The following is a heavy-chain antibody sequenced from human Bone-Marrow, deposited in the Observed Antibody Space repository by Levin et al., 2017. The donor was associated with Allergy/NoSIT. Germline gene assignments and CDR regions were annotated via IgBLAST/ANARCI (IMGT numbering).Heavy chain of an antibody. CDR1: GFTFSSYE. J-gene: IGHJ6*02. Sequence: GESLKISCAASGFTFSSYEMNWVRQAPGKGLEWVSYISSSGSTIYYADSVKGRFTISRDNAKNSLYLQMNSLRAEDTAVYYCARDRALRGRFSYYYYGMDVWGQGTTVTVSS. CDR2: ISSSGSTI. CDR3: ARDRALRGRFSYYYYGMDV. D-gene: IGHD3-10*01. V-gene: IGHV3-48*03.